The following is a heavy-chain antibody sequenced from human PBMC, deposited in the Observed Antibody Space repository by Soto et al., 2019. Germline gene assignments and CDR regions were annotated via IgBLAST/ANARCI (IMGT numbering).Heavy chain of an antibody. D-gene: IGHD2-8*01. V-gene: IGHV4-39*01. J-gene: IGHJ4*02. CDR3: ARHEWHPSFDY. CDR1: GGSISSGSYY. CDR2: INISGST. Sequence: QLQLQESGPGLVKPSETLSLTCTVSGGSISSGSYYWAWVRQPPGKGLEWIGDINISGSTDYNPSLKSRVSISIDTSKNQFSLRLDSVTAEDTALYYCARHEWHPSFDYWGQGTLVTVSS.